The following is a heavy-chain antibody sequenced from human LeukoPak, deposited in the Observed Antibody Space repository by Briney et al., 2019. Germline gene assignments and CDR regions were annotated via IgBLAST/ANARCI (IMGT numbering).Heavy chain of an antibody. J-gene: IGHJ4*02. CDR1: GLSFSSYA. D-gene: IGHD4-17*01. CDR2: ISYDGTEK. V-gene: IGHV3-30-3*01. CDR3: ARDGHGVPLDY. Sequence: SGGSLRLSCAASGLSFSSYAMHWVRQAPGKGLEWVAVISYDGTEKYYGDSVKGRFTISRDNSKNTLYLQMNSLRAEDTALYYSARDGHGVPLDYWGQGTLVTVSP.